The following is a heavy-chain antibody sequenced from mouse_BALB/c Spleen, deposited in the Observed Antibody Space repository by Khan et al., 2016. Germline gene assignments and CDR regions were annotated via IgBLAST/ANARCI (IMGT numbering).Heavy chain of an antibody. D-gene: IGHD1-1*02. Sequence: VQLQESGPGLVAPSQSLSITCTDSGFSLTGYGVNWVRQPPGKGLAWLGMQRGDGSTDYNSALKSRLSISKDNSKSQVFLKMNRLQTDDTAKYYCARVWEEYWVQGTSVTVSS. CDR3: ARVWEEY. J-gene: IGHJ4*01. CDR2: QRGDGST. V-gene: IGHV2-6-7*01. CDR1: GFSLTGYG.